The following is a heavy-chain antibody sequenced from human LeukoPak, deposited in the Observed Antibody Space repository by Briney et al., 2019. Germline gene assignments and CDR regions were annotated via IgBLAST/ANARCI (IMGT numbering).Heavy chain of an antibody. D-gene: IGHD6-19*01. Sequence: GASVKVSCKASGYTFTSYGISWVRQAPGQGLEWVGWISAYNGNTNYAQKLQGRVTMTTDTSTSTAYMELRSLRSDDTAVYYCARDSNVAYSSGWYPGYWGQGTLVTVSS. CDR3: ARDSNVAYSSGWYPGY. V-gene: IGHV1-18*01. J-gene: IGHJ4*02. CDR1: GYTFTSYG. CDR2: ISAYNGNT.